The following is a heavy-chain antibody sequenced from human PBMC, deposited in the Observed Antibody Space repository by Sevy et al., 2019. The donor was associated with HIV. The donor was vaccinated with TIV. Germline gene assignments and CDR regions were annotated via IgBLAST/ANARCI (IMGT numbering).Heavy chain of an antibody. Sequence: ASVKVSCKASGGTFSSYAISWVRQAPGQGLEWMGGIIPIFGTANYAQKFQGRVTITADESTSTAYMELSSLRSEDTAVYYCARDSRYNWNYGYGMDVWGQGTTVTVSS. CDR2: IIPIFGTA. V-gene: IGHV1-69*13. CDR3: ARDSRYNWNYGYGMDV. J-gene: IGHJ6*02. D-gene: IGHD1-20*01. CDR1: GGTFSSYA.